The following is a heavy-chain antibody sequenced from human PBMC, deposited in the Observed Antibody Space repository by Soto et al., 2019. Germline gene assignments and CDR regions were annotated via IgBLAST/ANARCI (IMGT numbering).Heavy chain of an antibody. CDR1: GFTFSSYW. V-gene: IGHV3-74*01. J-gene: IGHJ5*02. CDR2: IMGDGTIT. CDR3: TRDPGRNWFDP. Sequence: PGGSLRLSCAASGFTFSSYWMHWVRQAPGEGLAWVSRIMGDGTITNYADSVKGRFTISRDNVKNTVYLQMNSLRAEDTAVYFCTRDPGRNWFDPWGQGTLVTVSS.